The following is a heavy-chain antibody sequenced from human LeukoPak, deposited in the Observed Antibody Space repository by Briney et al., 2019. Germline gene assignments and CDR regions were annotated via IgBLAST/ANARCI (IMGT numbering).Heavy chain of an antibody. J-gene: IGHJ6*03. Sequence: GGSLRLSCAASGFTFDDYTMHWVRQVPGKGLEWVSLISWDGGSTYYADSVKGRFTISRDNSKNTLYLQMNSLRAEDTAVYYCAKGGGMAATNTGSFYYYSYMDVWGKGTTVTVSS. CDR3: AKGGGMAATNTGSFYYYSYMDV. CDR1: GFTFDDYT. CDR2: ISWDGGST. D-gene: IGHD6-13*01. V-gene: IGHV3-43*01.